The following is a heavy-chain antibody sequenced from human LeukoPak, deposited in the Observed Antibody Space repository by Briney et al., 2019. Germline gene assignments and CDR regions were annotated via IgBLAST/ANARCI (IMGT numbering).Heavy chain of an antibody. V-gene: IGHV3-11*01. J-gene: IGHJ4*02. CDR2: AGSSGSPM. CDR3: ARTGFDLWSGYYGARYFFDY. Sequence: GGSLRLSCAASGFTFSDHYMSWIRQAPGKGLEWISYAGSSGSPMNYADSVKGRFTISKDNAKDSLYLQMNSLRAEDTAMYYCARTGFDLWSGYYGARYFFDYWGQGTLVTVSS. CDR1: GFTFSDHY. D-gene: IGHD3-3*01.